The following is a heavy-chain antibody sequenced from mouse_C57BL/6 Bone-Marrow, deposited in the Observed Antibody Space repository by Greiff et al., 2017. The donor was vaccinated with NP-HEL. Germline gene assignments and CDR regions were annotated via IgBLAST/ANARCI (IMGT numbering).Heavy chain of an antibody. D-gene: IGHD1-1*01. Sequence: VQPQQSGAELARPGASVKLSCKASGYTFTSYGISWVKQRTGQGLEWIGEIYPRSGNTYYNEKFKGKATLTADKSSSTAYMELRSLTSEDSAVYFCARSEDYGSSPFDYWGQGTTLTVSS. V-gene: IGHV1-81*01. CDR2: IYPRSGNT. CDR1: GYTFTSYG. CDR3: ARSEDYGSSPFDY. J-gene: IGHJ2*01.